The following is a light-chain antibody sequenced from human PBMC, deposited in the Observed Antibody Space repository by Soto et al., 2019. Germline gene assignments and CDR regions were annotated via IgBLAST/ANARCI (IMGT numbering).Light chain of an antibody. V-gene: IGKV3-20*01. CDR1: QSAASSF. Sequence: EIVLTQSPGTLSLSPGQRATLSCRASQSAASSFIAWFQQKPGQPPRLLIYTASSRAPGIPDRFRGSGSGTDFTLTISRLEPEDFAVYYCHNYGPSPLTFGGGTKVEIK. J-gene: IGKJ4*01. CDR2: TAS. CDR3: HNYGPSPLT.